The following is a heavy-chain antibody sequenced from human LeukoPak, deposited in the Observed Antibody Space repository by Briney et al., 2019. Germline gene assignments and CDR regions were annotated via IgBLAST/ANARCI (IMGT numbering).Heavy chain of an antibody. D-gene: IGHD3-10*01. CDR3: ARDGMVQGVSDY. J-gene: IGHJ4*02. CDR1: VYTFTGYY. V-gene: IGHV1-2*02. CDR2: INPNSGGT. Sequence: GASVKVSFKASVYTFTGYYMHWVRQPPGQGLEWMGWINPNSGGTNYAQKFQGRVTMTRDTSISTAYMELSRLRSDDTAVYYCARDGMVQGVSDYWGQGTLVTVSS.